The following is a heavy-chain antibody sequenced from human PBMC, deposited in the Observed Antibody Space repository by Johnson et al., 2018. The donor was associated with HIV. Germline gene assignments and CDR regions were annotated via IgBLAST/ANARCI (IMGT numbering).Heavy chain of an antibody. CDR2: MSGGGGSA. CDR3: ARAPSPGPGGAFDI. Sequence: EKLVESGGGLVQPGGSLRLSCAASGFTVSSYAMSWVRLNPGKGLEWVSSMSGGGGSAYYTESVKGRLTISRDNSENTLFLQMNSLRAEDTAVYYSARAPSPGPGGAFDIWGQGTMVTVSS. V-gene: IGHV3-23*04. J-gene: IGHJ3*02. CDR1: GFTVSSYA.